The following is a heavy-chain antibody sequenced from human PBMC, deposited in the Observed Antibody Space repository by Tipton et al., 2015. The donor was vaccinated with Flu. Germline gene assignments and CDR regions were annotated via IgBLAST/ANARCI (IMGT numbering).Heavy chain of an antibody. V-gene: IGHV4-4*02. D-gene: IGHD2-21*02. CDR1: GGSISSGTW. CDR2: IYHSGST. Sequence: SLRLSCAVSGGSISSGTWWSWVRQPPGKGLEWIGEIYHSGSTNYNPSLKSRVTISVDKSKNQFSLKLSSVTAADTAVYYCARRYCGGDCYSGYFHHWGQGTLVTVSS. J-gene: IGHJ1*01. CDR3: ARRYCGGDCYSGYFHH.